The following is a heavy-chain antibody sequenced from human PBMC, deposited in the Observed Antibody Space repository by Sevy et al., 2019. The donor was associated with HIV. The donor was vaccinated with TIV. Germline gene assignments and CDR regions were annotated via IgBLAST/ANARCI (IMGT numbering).Heavy chain of an antibody. Sequence: ASVKVSCKASGYTFTDYYTHWVRQAPGQGLEWMGWIDPKSGGTKYAQMFKGRITMTRDTSISTAYLELSRLRSDDTAVYLCAREFYDSWSGPIDFFYGMDVWGQGTTVTVSS. CDR3: AREFYDSWSGPIDFFYGMDV. CDR2: IDPKSGGT. J-gene: IGHJ6*02. V-gene: IGHV1-2*02. D-gene: IGHD3-3*01. CDR1: GYTFTDYY.